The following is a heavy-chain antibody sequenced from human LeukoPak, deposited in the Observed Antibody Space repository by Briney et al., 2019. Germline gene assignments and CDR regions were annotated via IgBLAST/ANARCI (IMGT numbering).Heavy chain of an antibody. CDR2: IYYSGST. Sequence: PSETLSLTCTVSVGSISSYYWSWIRQPPGKGLEWIGYIYYSGSTNYNPSLKSRVTISVDTSKNQFSLKLSSVTAADTAVYYCARGGILTGYDFDYWGQGTLVTVSS. D-gene: IGHD3-9*01. CDR3: ARGGILTGYDFDY. V-gene: IGHV4-59*01. J-gene: IGHJ4*02. CDR1: VGSISSYY.